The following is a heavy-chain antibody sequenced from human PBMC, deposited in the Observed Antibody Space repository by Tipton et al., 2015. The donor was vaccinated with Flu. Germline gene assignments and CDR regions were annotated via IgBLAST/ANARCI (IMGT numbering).Heavy chain of an antibody. V-gene: IGHV3-48*03. Sequence: SLRLSCAASGFSFSSYEMNWVRQAPGEGLEWVSYLSSSGQTIYYADSVKGRFTISRDNAQNSLYLQMNSLRAEDTAVYYCARSRRRPTHDAFDIWGQGTMVTVSS. CDR1: GFSFSSYE. CDR3: ARSRRRPTHDAFDI. CDR2: LSSSGQTI. J-gene: IGHJ3*02.